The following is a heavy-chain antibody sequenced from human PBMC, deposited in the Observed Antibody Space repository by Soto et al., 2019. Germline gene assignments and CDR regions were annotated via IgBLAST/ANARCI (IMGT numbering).Heavy chain of an antibody. J-gene: IGHJ4*02. CDR3: ARGKHSGYGGGPLCY. Sequence: GGSVKVSCKASGYTFTSYGISWVRQAPGQGLEWMGWISAYNGNTNYAQKLQGRVTMTTDTYTSTAYMELRSLRSDDTAGYYCARGKHSGYGGGPLCYWGQGTLVTVSS. CDR1: GYTFTSYG. D-gene: IGHD5-12*01. V-gene: IGHV1-18*04. CDR2: ISAYNGNT.